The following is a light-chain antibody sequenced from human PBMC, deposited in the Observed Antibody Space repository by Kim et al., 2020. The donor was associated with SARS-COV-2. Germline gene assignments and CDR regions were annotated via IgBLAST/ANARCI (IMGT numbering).Light chain of an antibody. V-gene: IGLV3-19*01. Sequence: SSELTQDPAVSVALGQTIRISCQGDSLRSYYASWYQQKPGQAPVLVIYGKDNRPSGIPDRFSGSSSGKTASLTITGPQAEDEADYYCNSRDPSDNHLAVF. CDR2: GKD. J-gene: IGLJ2*01. CDR1: SLRSYY. CDR3: NSRDPSDNHLAV.